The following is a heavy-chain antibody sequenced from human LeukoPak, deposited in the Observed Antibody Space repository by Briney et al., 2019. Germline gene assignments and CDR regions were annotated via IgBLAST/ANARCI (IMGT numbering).Heavy chain of an antibody. Sequence: PSETLSPTCTVSGGSISTSNNYWGWIRQPPGKGLEWIGSIYYTGTTYYNPSLKSRVAVSVDTSNNQFSLKVTSVTAADTAIYYCARSSAAEGPTHNWFGPWGRGTLVTVSS. CDR3: ARSSAAEGPTHNWFGP. V-gene: IGHV4-39*01. CDR1: GGSISTSNNY. D-gene: IGHD6-13*01. J-gene: IGHJ5*02. CDR2: IYYTGTT.